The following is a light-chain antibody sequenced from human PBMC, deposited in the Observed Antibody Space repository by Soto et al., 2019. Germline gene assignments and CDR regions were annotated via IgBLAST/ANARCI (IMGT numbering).Light chain of an antibody. CDR1: QGISNC. CDR2: AAS. Sequence: DIQMTQSPSSLSASVGDRVTITCRASQGISNCLAWYQQKPGKVPKLRIYAASTLQSGVPSRFSGSGSGTDFTLTISNLQPEEVATYYCQKYNSAPLTFGPGTKVDIK. V-gene: IGKV1-27*01. J-gene: IGKJ3*01. CDR3: QKYNSAPLT.